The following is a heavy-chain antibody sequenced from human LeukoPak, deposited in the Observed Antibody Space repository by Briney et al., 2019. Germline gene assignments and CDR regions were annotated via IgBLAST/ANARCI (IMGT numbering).Heavy chain of an antibody. J-gene: IGHJ3*02. D-gene: IGHD1-26*01. Sequence: SEALSLTCTVSGGSISSYYWSLIRQPPWKGLEWIGYIYYSGNTNYNPSLMSRVTISVDTSKNHFSLRLSSVTAADTAVYYCARVRVGAPDAFDIWGQGTMVTVSS. CDR3: ARVRVGAPDAFDI. CDR2: IYYSGNT. V-gene: IGHV4-59*01. CDR1: GGSISSYY.